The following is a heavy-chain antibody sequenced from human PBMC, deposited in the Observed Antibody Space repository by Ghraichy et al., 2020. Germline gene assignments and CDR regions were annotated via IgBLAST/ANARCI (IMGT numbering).Heavy chain of an antibody. CDR1: GGSFSGYY. CDR3: ARLDTFGGVIVRQGGFDY. J-gene: IGHJ4*02. D-gene: IGHD3-16*02. Sequence: SETLSLTCAVYGGSFSGYYWSWIRQPPGKGLEWIGEINHSGSTNYNPSLKSRVTISVDTSKNQFSLKLSSVTAADTAVYYCARLDTFGGVIVRQGGFDYWGQGTLVTVSS. CDR2: INHSGST. V-gene: IGHV4-34*01.